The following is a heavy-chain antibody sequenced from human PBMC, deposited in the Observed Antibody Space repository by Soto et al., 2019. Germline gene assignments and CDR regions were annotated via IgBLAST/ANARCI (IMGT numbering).Heavy chain of an antibody. Sequence: EVQLLESGGGLVQPGGSLRLSCGVSGFTFSNYAMSWVRQAPGKGLEWVSAINIGGDTTYYADSVKGRFTMSRDNSKNTLYLQMNSLRAEDKAVYYCAKLLVTQMPYYYYGLDVWGQGTTVTVSS. CDR1: GFTFSNYA. CDR2: INIGGDTT. J-gene: IGHJ6*02. V-gene: IGHV3-23*01. CDR3: AKLLVTQMPYYYYGLDV. D-gene: IGHD2-21*02.